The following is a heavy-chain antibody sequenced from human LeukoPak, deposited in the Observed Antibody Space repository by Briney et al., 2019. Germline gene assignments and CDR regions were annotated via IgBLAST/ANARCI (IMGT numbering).Heavy chain of an antibody. J-gene: IGHJ4*02. CDR3: AKASVYDYVWASHRSYYFDS. D-gene: IGHD3-16*02. V-gene: IGHV3-23*01. CDR2: LSGSGGST. Sequence: GGSLRLSCAASGFTFSSFAMSWVRQAPGKGLEWVSALSGSGGSTFYADSVRGRFTISRDNSKNTLFLQVNSLRADDTAVYYCAKASVYDYVWASHRSYYFDSWGQGTLVTVSS. CDR1: GFTFSSFA.